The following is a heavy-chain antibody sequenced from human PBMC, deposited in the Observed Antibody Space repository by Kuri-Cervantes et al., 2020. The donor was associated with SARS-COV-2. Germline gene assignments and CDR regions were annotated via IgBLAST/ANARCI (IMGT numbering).Heavy chain of an antibody. J-gene: IGHJ6*03. CDR1: GFXFSNYV. CDR3: AGGAAXYYYMDV. Sequence: GGSLRLSCVASGFXFSNYVITWVRKAPGKGLEWVAXIWXXGENEYYAXSVKGRFTISRDNSKNPVSLXMNSLRAEDTXXYYCAGGAAXYYYMDVWGKGITVTVSS. D-gene: IGHD3-16*01. V-gene: IGHV3-33*08. CDR2: IWXXGENE.